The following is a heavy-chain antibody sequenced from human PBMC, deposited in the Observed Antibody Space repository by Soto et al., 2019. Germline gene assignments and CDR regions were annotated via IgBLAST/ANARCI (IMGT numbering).Heavy chain of an antibody. CDR2: ISYDGTNK. J-gene: IGHJ4*01. D-gene: IGHD6-19*01. CDR1: GFMFSAYA. Sequence: QVQLVESGGGVVQPGRSLRLSCAASGFMFSAYAMLWVRQAPGKGLEWVAAISYDGTNKYYADSIKGRFTISRDNSANTLFLQVNSLRREDTGMYYCARDPSPYTSGWYGIDFWGHGTLVTVSS. V-gene: IGHV3-30*04. CDR3: ARDPSPYTSGWYGIDF.